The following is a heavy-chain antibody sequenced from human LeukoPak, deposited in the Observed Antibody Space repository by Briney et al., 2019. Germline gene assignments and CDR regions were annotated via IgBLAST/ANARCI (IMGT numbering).Heavy chain of an antibody. V-gene: IGHV1-18*01. CDR3: ARAANLRFLEWLPFDY. D-gene: IGHD3-3*01. CDR1: GYTFTSYG. Sequence: ASVKVSCKASGYTFTSYGISWVRQAPGQGLEWMGWISAYNGNTNYAQKLQCRVIMTTDTSTSTAYMELRSLRSDDTAVYYCARAANLRFLEWLPFDYWGQGTLVTVSS. J-gene: IGHJ4*02. CDR2: ISAYNGNT.